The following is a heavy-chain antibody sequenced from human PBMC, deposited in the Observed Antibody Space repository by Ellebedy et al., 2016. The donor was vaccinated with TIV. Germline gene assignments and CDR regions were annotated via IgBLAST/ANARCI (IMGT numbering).Heavy chain of an antibody. CDR2: TKQDGSEK. V-gene: IGHV3-7*03. D-gene: IGHD6-19*01. CDR1: GFTFSTYW. CDR3: AKTASKGRGWRTPIDY. Sequence: PGGSLRLSCAASGFTFSTYWMGWVRQAAGKGLEWVANTKQDGSEKYYVDPVKGRFTISRDNAKNSLYLQMNSLRAEDTAVYYCAKTASKGRGWRTPIDYWGQGTLVTVSS. J-gene: IGHJ4*02.